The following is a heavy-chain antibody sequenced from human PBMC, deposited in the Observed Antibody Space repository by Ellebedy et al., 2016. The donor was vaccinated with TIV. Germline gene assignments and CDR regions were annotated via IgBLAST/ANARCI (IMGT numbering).Heavy chain of an antibody. CDR3: ARDMLRRRFGTFDY. V-gene: IGHV3-33*01. CDR1: GFTFSSYG. D-gene: IGHD2-8*01. J-gene: IGHJ4*02. Sequence: GESLKISCAASGFTFSSYGMHWVRQAPGKGLEWVAVIWYDGSNKYYADSVKGRFTISRDNSKNTLYLQMNSLRAEDTAVYYCARDMLRRRFGTFDYWGQGTLVTVSS. CDR2: IWYDGSNK.